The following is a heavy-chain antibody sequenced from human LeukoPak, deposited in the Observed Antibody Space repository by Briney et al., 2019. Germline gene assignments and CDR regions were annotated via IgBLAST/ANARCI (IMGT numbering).Heavy chain of an antibody. CDR2: INTDGSST. CDR1: GFTFSSYW. V-gene: IGHV3-74*01. D-gene: IGHD3-10*01. Sequence: GGSLRLSCAASGFTFSSYWMHWVRQAPGKGLVWVSRINTDGSSTSYADSVKGRFTISRDNAKNTLYLQMNSLRAEDTAVYYCARDRYVLLWFGELSYFDYWGQGTLVTDSS. J-gene: IGHJ4*02. CDR3: ARDRYVLLWFGELSYFDY.